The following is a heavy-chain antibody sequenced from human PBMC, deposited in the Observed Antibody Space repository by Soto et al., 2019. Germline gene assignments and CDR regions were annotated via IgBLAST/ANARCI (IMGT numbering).Heavy chain of an antibody. Sequence: ASVKVSCKASGYTFTGYYMHWVRQAPGQGLEWMGWINPNSGGTNYAQKFQGWVTMTRDTSISTAYMELSRLRSDDTAVYYCARGVVATIEYYYYYYMDVSGKGTTVTVSS. CDR3: ARGVVATIEYYYYYYMDV. V-gene: IGHV1-2*04. D-gene: IGHD5-12*01. J-gene: IGHJ6*03. CDR2: INPNSGGT. CDR1: GYTFTGYY.